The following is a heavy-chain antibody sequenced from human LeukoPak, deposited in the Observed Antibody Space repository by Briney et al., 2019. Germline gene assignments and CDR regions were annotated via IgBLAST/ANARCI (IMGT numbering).Heavy chain of an antibody. CDR3: ARDRVGRGVFDI. V-gene: IGHV1-18*01. D-gene: IGHD2-8*02. J-gene: IGHJ3*02. CDR2: ISTYSGVT. CDR1: GFSFSNFG. Sequence: ASVTVSCTASGFSFSNFGITWVRQAPGQGVEGMGWISTYSGVTNYAQRLQGTVTLPTDTSTSTTYMEVRSLTSDDTAVYYCARDRVGRGVFDIWGQGTMVTVSS.